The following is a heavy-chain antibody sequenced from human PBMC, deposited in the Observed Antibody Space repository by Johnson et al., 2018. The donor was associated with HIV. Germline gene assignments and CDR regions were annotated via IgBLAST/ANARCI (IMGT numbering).Heavy chain of an antibody. V-gene: IGHV3-66*01. CDR3: ARDPHIVVVTIIDTTMNAFDI. CDR1: GFTVSNNY. D-gene: IGHD2-21*02. J-gene: IGHJ3*02. CDR2: IYSGGTT. Sequence: EVQLVESGGALVQPGGSLRLSCVASGFTVSNNYMSWVRQAPGKGLEWVSVIYSGGTTDYSDSVKGRFTISRDNSKNTVYLQMNSLRVEDTAVYYCARDPHIVVVTIIDTTMNAFDIWGQGTMVTVSS.